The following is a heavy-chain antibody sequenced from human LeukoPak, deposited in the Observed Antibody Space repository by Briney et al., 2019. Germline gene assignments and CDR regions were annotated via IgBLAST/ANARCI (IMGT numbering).Heavy chain of an antibody. J-gene: IGHJ4*02. CDR3: ARGVNYCSSTSCPIDY. CDR2: IIPIFGTA. CDR1: GGTFSSYA. D-gene: IGHD2-2*01. V-gene: IGHV1-69*05. Sequence: GASVRVSCKASGGTFSSYAISWVRQAPGQGLEWMGGIIPIFGTANYAQKFQGRVTIITDESTSTAYMELSSLRSEDTAVYYCARGVNYCSSTSCPIDYWGQGTLVTVSS.